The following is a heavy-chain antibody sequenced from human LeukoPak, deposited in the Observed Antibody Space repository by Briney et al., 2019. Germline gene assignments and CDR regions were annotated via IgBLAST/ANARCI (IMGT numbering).Heavy chain of an antibody. CDR3: ASPNTVTNKVNAFDI. Sequence: PSQTLSLTCAVSGYSISSGYYWGWIRQPPGKGLEGIGSIYHSGSTYYNPSLKRRGTISLDTSKNQFSLKLSSVTAADTAVYYCASPNTVTNKVNAFDIWGQGTMVTVSS. V-gene: IGHV4-38-2*01. CDR1: GYSISSGYY. CDR2: IYHSGST. D-gene: IGHD4-17*01. J-gene: IGHJ3*02.